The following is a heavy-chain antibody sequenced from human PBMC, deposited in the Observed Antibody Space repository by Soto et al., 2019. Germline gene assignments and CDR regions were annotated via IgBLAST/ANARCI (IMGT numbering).Heavy chain of an antibody. CDR3: ARDSGYGSGTSVNHYLDY. Sequence: QGQLQQSGPGLVKPSQTLSLTCAISGDSVSSDITSWNWIRQSPSRGLEWLGRTYYRSKWFHDYAASVKSRITINPDTSKNQFSLELNSMTPEDTAVYYCARDSGYGSGTSVNHYLDYWGHGTLVTVSS. CDR2: TYYRSKWFH. D-gene: IGHD3-10*01. CDR1: GDSVSSDITS. J-gene: IGHJ4*01. V-gene: IGHV6-1*01.